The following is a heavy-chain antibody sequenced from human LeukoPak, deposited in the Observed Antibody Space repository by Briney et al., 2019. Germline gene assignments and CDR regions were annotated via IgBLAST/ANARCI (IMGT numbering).Heavy chain of an antibody. V-gene: IGHV4-61*01. CDR1: GGSVSSGSYY. D-gene: IGHD3-3*01. CDR2: IYYSGST. CDR3: ARALIFGVVYFDY. Sequence: SETLSLTCTVSGGSVSSGSYYWSWIRQPPGKGLEWIGYIYYSGSTNYNPSLKSRVTISVDTSKNQFSLKLSSVTAADTAVYYCARALIFGVVYFDYWGQGTLVTVSS. J-gene: IGHJ4*02.